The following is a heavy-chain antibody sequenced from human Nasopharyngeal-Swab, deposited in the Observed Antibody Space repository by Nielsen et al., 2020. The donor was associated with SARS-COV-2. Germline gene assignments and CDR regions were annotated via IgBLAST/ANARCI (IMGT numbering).Heavy chain of an antibody. CDR3: ARVSREIEYSSSLYYYYYYMDV. CDR2: ISAYNGNT. V-gene: IGHV1-18*01. J-gene: IGHJ6*03. D-gene: IGHD6-6*01. Sequence: WVRQAHGKGLEGVGGISAYNGNTNYAQRLQGRVTMTTDTSTSTAYMELRSLRSDDTAVYYCARVSREIEYSSSLYYYYYYMDVWGKGTTVTVSS.